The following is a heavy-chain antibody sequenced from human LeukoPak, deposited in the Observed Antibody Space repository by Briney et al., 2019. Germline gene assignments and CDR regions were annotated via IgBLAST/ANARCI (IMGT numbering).Heavy chain of an antibody. Sequence: PSETLSLTCTVSGGSISSSSYYWGWIRQPPGKGLEWIGSIYYSGSTYYNPSLKSRVTISVDTSKNQFSLKLSSVTAADTAVYYCARHPSTGDNGFGSDYWGQGTLVTVSS. D-gene: IGHD2-21*02. J-gene: IGHJ4*02. CDR1: GGSISSSSYY. CDR2: IYYSGST. V-gene: IGHV4-39*01. CDR3: ARHPSTGDNGFGSDY.